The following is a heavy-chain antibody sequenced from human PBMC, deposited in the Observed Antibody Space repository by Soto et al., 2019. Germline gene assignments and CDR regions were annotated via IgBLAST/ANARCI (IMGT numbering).Heavy chain of an antibody. J-gene: IGHJ1*01. CDR2: INWNSGSI. D-gene: IGHD6-13*01. Sequence: EVQLVESGGGLVQPGRSLRLSCAASGFTFDDYAMHWVRQVPGKGLEWVSGINWNSGSIGYVDSVKGRFAISRENAKNSLRLQMNSVSAEDTAFYYCVKDESINWYSGHFRHWGQGTLVTVSS. V-gene: IGHV3-9*01. CDR3: VKDESINWYSGHFRH. CDR1: GFTFDDYA.